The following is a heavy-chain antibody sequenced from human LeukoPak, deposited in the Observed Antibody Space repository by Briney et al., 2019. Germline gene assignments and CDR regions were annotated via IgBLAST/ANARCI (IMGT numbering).Heavy chain of an antibody. CDR3: AKVGYYYDSSGYYLEGYDY. CDR2: MTSDGGGT. V-gene: IGHV3-23*01. Sequence: GGSLRLSCAASGFTFSSYAPSWVRQAPGKGLEWVSTMTSDGGGTYSADSVKGRFTVSRDNSKSTLYLQMNSLRAEDTAVYYCAKVGYYYDSSGYYLEGYDYWGQGTLVTVSS. J-gene: IGHJ4*02. D-gene: IGHD3-22*01. CDR1: GFTFSSYA.